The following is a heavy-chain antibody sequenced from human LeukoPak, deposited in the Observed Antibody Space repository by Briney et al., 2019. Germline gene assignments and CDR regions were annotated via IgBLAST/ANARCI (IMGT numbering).Heavy chain of an antibody. D-gene: IGHD3-3*01. Sequence: GGSLRLSCAASGFTFSSYSMNWVRQAPGKGLEWVSYISSSTSTTYYADSVKGRFTISRDNAKNSLHLQMNSLRAEDTAVYYCARLSSHYDFWSGSPAYWGQGTLVTVSS. J-gene: IGHJ4*02. V-gene: IGHV3-48*01. CDR2: ISSSTSTT. CDR3: ARLSSHYDFWSGSPAY. CDR1: GFTFSSYS.